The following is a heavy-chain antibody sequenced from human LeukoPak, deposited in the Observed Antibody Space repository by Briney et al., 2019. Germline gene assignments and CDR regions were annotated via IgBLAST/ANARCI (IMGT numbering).Heavy chain of an antibody. CDR2: IYHSGST. Sequence: PSETLSLTCAVSGGSISSGGYSWSWIRQPPGKGLEWIGYIYHSGSTYYNPSLKSRVTISVDRSKNQFSLKLSSVTAADTAVYYCATGGWGIAVAGSDALDIWGQGTMVTVSS. D-gene: IGHD6-19*01. V-gene: IGHV4-30-2*01. CDR3: ATGGWGIAVAGSDALDI. CDR1: GGSISSGGYS. J-gene: IGHJ3*02.